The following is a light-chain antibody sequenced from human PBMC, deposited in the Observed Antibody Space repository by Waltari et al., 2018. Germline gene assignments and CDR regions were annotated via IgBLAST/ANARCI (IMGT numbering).Light chain of an antibody. J-gene: IGKJ1*01. V-gene: IGKV3-20*01. CDR3: QHYLRLPAT. CDR1: QSVNIY. CDR2: HTS. Sequence: IVLTQSPGTLSLSPGETATLSCRASQSVNIYLAWYQQKPGQAPRLLIYHTSTRAAGIPDRFSGRGSGTDFSLTISRLEPEDFAVYYCQHYLRLPATFGQGTTVEI.